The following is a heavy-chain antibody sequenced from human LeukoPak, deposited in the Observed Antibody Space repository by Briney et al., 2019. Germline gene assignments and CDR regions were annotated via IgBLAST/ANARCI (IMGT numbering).Heavy chain of an antibody. CDR1: GGSISSGSNY. V-gene: IGHV4-61*02. J-gene: IGHJ6*03. CDR3: ARDNSGWPYYYYYFMDV. Sequence: SETLSLTCTVSGGSISSGSNYWSWIRQPAGKGLEWIGRIYTSGSTNYNPSLKSRVTISVDTSKNQFSLKLSSVTAADTAVYYCARDNSGWPYYYYYFMDVWGKGTTVTISS. D-gene: IGHD6-19*01. CDR2: IYTSGST.